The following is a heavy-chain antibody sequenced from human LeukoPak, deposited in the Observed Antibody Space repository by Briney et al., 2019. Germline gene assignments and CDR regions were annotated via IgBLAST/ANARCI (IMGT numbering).Heavy chain of an antibody. J-gene: IGHJ6*04. CDR3: AKDAGDYSYYYYGMDV. Sequence: GGSLRLSCAASGFTFSSYAMSWVRQAPGKGLEWVSAISGSGGSTYYADSVKGRFTISRDSSKNTLYLQINSLRAEDTAVYYCAKDAGDYSYYYYGMDVWGKGTTVTVSS. CDR1: GFTFSSYA. D-gene: IGHD4-17*01. CDR2: ISGSGGST. V-gene: IGHV3-23*01.